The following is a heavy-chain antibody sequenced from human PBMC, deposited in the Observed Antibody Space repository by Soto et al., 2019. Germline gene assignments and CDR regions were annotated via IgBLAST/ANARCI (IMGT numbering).Heavy chain of an antibody. Sequence: GGSLRLSCAASGFTFSSYAMSWVRQAPGKGLEWVSAISGSGGSTYYADSVKGRFTISRDNSKNTLYLQMNSLRAEDTAVYYCAKSWTFRGVITFYGMDVWGQGTTVTVSS. J-gene: IGHJ6*02. CDR1: GFTFSSYA. CDR3: AKSWTFRGVITFYGMDV. V-gene: IGHV3-23*01. CDR2: ISGSGGST. D-gene: IGHD3-10*01.